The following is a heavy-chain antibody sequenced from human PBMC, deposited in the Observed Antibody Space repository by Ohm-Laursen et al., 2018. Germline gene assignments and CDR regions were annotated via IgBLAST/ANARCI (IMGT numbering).Heavy chain of an antibody. CDR2: IIPIFGTA. Sequence: SVKVSCKVSGGTFSSYAISWVRQAPGQGLEWMGGIIPIFGTANYAQKFQGRVTITADESTSTDYMELSSLRSEDTAVYYCASSITMTVNIAFGIWGQGTMVTVSS. CDR3: ASSITMTVNIAFGI. CDR1: GGTFSSYA. V-gene: IGHV1-69*13. J-gene: IGHJ3*02. D-gene: IGHD3-22*01.